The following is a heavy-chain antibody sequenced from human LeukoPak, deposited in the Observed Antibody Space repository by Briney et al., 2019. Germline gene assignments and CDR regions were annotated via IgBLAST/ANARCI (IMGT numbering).Heavy chain of an antibody. V-gene: IGHV4-59*12. J-gene: IGHJ3*02. CDR2: VYYSGST. D-gene: IGHD3-3*01. Sequence: TSETLSLTCTVSGGSIRGYYWNWIRQSPGKGLEWIGYVYYSGSTNYNPSLKSRVTISVDTSKNQFSLRLSSVTAADTAVYYCARDRGITIFGVVTLDAFDIWGQGTMVTVSS. CDR3: ARDRGITIFGVVTLDAFDI. CDR1: GGSIRGYY.